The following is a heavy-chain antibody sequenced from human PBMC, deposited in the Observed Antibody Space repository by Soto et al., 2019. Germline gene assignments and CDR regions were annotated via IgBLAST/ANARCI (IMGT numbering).Heavy chain of an antibody. CDR2: INHSGST. CDR1: GGSFSGYY. Sequence: SETLSLTCAVYGGSFSGYYWSWIRQPPGKGLEWIGEINHSGSTNYNPSLKSRVTISVDTSKNQFSLKLSSVTAADTAVYYCARGGRFLEWLLSTRNWFDPWGQGTLVTVSS. J-gene: IGHJ5*02. CDR3: ARGGRFLEWLLSTRNWFDP. V-gene: IGHV4-34*01. D-gene: IGHD3-3*01.